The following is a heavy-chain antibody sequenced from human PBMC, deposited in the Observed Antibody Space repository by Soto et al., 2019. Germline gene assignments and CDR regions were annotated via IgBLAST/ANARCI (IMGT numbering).Heavy chain of an antibody. CDR1: GFTFSNYA. J-gene: IGHJ4*02. CDR2: INNSGGSK. Sequence: GGSLRLSCAASGFTFSNYAMTWVRQAPGKGLEWVSTINNSGGSKYYADSVRGRFTISRDDTKDTVHLQMNSLRDEDTAIYYCAKASKVSCGGVRCYEFDYWGQGTLVTVSS. V-gene: IGHV3-23*01. D-gene: IGHD2-21*01. CDR3: AKASKVSCGGVRCYEFDY.